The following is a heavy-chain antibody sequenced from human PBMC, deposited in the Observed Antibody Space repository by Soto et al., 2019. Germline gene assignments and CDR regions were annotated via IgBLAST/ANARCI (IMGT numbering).Heavy chain of an antibody. CDR2: IYYSGSA. V-gene: IGHV4-59*01. CDR3: AAAVPAEYVFPYYYMDV. Sequence: QVQLQESGPGLVKPSETLSLTCTVSGASISSYHWSWIRQTPGKGLEWIGYIYYSGSANYNPSLKGRVTFSVDTSENQVSLKLSSVTAADTGVYYCAAAVPAEYVFPYYYMDVWGKGTTVTVSS. J-gene: IGHJ6*03. CDR1: GASISSYH. D-gene: IGHD3-16*01.